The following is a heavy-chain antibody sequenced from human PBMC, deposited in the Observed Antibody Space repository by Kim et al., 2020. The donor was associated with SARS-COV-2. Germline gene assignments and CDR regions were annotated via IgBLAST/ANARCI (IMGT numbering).Heavy chain of an antibody. D-gene: IGHD3-3*01. V-gene: IGHV3-9*01. CDR3: AKDVRFWGFYGMDV. J-gene: IGHJ6*02. Sequence: DSVKGPFTNARDNAKNSLYLQMNSLRAGDTALYYCAKDVRFWGFYGMDVWGQGTTVTVSS.